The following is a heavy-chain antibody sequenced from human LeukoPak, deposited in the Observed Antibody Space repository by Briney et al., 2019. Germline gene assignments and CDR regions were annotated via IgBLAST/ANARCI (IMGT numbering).Heavy chain of an antibody. CDR2: IYPGDSDT. CDR1: GYSFTSYW. Sequence: GESLKISCKGSGYSFTSYWIGWVRQTPGKGLEWMGIIYPGDSDTRYSPSFQGQVTISADKSISTAYLQWSSLKASDTAMYYCARGKIQLWLQTVTWGQGTLVTVSS. D-gene: IGHD5-18*01. CDR3: ARGKIQLWLQTVT. J-gene: IGHJ5*02. V-gene: IGHV5-51*01.